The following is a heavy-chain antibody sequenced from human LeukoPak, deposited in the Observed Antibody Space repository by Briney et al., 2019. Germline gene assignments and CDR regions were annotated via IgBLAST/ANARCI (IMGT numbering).Heavy chain of an antibody. CDR1: GGSISSGAYS. V-gene: IGHV4-61*08. CDR3: ARDERAWFDP. CDR2: IYYSGST. J-gene: IGHJ5*02. Sequence: SETLSLTCAVSGGSISSGAYSWSWIRQPPGKGLEWIGYIYYSGSTNYNPSLKSRVTISVDTSKNQFSLKLSSVTAADAAVYYCARDERAWFDPWGQGTLVTVSS.